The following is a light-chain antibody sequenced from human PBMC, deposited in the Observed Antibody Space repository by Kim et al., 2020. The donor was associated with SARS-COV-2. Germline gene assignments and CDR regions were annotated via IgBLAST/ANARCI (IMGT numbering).Light chain of an antibody. CDR1: TSNSVAGHD. CDR3: QSYDSGRWV. CDR2: GSS. Sequence: PGQGVTLSCTGSTSNSVAGHDVHWDQHLPGTAPKVLIYGSSNRPSGGPDRFSGSKSGTSASLAITGLQAEDEGDYYCQSYDSGRWVFGGGTQLTVL. J-gene: IGLJ3*02. V-gene: IGLV1-40*01.